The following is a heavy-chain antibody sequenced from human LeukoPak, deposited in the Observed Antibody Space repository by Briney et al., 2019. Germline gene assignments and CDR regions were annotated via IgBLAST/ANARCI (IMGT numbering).Heavy chain of an antibody. V-gene: IGHV3-48*02. Sequence: PGGSLRLSCAASRFTFSSYTMNWVCQAPGKGLEWVSRITSTSSTIYYADSVKGRFTISRDNAKNSLYLQMNSLRDEDTAVYYFARSAESDYWGQGTLVTVSS. CDR3: ARSAESDY. CDR2: ITSTSSTI. J-gene: IGHJ4*02. CDR1: RFTFSSYT. D-gene: IGHD1-14*01.